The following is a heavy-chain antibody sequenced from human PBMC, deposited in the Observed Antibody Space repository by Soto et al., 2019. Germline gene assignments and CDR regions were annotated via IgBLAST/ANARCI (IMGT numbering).Heavy chain of an antibody. J-gene: IGHJ4*02. V-gene: IGHV3-30-3*01. D-gene: IGHD2-2*01. CDR2: ISYDGSNK. CDR3: ARDFGRGVVVPAAIYFDY. CDR1: GFTFSSYA. Sequence: QVQLVESGGGVVQPGRSLRLSCAASGFTFSSYAMHWLRQAPGKGLEWVAVISYDGSNKYYADSVKGRFTISRDNSKNTLYLQMNSLRAEDTAVYYCARDFGRGVVVPAAIYFDYWGQGTLVTVSS.